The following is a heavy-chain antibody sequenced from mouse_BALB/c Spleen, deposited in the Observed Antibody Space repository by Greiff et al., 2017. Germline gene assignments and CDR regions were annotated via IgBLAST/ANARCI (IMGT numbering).Heavy chain of an antibody. V-gene: IGHV2-9*02. CDR1: GFSLTSYG. Sequence: QVQLQQSGPGLVAPSQSLSITCTVSGFSLTSYGVHWVRQPPGKGLEWLGVIWAGGSTNYNSALMSRLSISKDNSKSQVFLKMNSLQTDDTAMYYCARGDYDEGLVYWYFDVWGAGTTVTVSS. CDR3: ARGDYDEGLVYWYFDV. CDR2: IWAGGST. D-gene: IGHD3-3*01. J-gene: IGHJ1*01.